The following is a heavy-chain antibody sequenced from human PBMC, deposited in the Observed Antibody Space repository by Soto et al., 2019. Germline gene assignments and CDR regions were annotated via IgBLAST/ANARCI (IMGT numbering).Heavy chain of an antibody. CDR3: ASVSYFNAFDY. D-gene: IGHD3-9*01. V-gene: IGHV4-30-4*01. Sequence: LCGGSISSGDYYWSWIRQPPGKGLEWIGYIYYSGSTYYNPSLKSRVTISVDTSKNQFSLKLSSVTAADTAVYYCASVSYFNAFDYWGQGTLVTVSS. CDR2: IYYSGST. CDR1: GGSISSGDYY. J-gene: IGHJ4*02.